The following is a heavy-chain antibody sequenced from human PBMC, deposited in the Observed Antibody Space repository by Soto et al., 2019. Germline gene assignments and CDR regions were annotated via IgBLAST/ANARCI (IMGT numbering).Heavy chain of an antibody. D-gene: IGHD1-7*01. J-gene: IGHJ6*02. CDR1: GGTFSSYA. V-gene: IGHV1-69*13. CDR3: AGPPELTRIYYYYGMDV. Sequence: ASVKVSCKASGGTFSSYAISWVRQAPGQGLEWMGGIIPIFGTANYAQKFQGRVTITADESTSTAYMELSSLRSEDTAVYYCAGPPELTRIYYYYGMDVWGQGTTVTVFS. CDR2: IIPIFGTA.